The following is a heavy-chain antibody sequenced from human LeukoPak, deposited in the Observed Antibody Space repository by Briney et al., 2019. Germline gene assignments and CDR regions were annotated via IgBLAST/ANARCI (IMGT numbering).Heavy chain of an antibody. CDR3: ARSDYGDYYDAFDI. Sequence: SETLSLTCTVSGGSISSYYWSWIRQPPGKGLEGSGYIYYSGSTNYNPSLKSRVTISVDTSKNQFSLKLSSVTAADTAVYYCARSDYGDYYDAFDIWGQGTMVTVSS. J-gene: IGHJ3*02. D-gene: IGHD4-17*01. V-gene: IGHV4-59*01. CDR2: IYYSGST. CDR1: GGSISSYY.